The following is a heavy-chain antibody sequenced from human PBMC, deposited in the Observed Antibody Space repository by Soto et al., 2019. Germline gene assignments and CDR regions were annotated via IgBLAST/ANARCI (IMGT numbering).Heavy chain of an antibody. CDR1: GFTFSSYW. J-gene: IGHJ4*02. V-gene: IGHV3-74*01. D-gene: IGHD2-15*01. CDR2: INSDGSST. Sequence: EVQLVESGGGLVQPGGSLRLSCAASGFTFSSYWMHWVRQAPGKGLGWVSRINSDGSSTSYAESVKGRFTMSRDNAKNTLYLQMNSLRAEDTAVYYCVRTSLVVAAATREDYWGQGTLVTVSS. CDR3: VRTSLVVAAATREDY.